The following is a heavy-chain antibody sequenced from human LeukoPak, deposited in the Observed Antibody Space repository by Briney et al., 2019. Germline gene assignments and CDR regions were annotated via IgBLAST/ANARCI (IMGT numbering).Heavy chain of an antibody. CDR1: GFTLTNYA. J-gene: IGHJ4*02. D-gene: IGHD4-17*01. Sequence: GGSLRLSCAASGFTLTNYAMNWVRQAPGKGLEWVSGISGGGGSTYYADSVKGRFTISRDNSKNTLYLQMNSLRAEDTAVYYCAKAAKHDYGTLGYWGQGTLVTVSS. CDR2: ISGGGGST. CDR3: AKAAKHDYGTLGY. V-gene: IGHV3-23*01.